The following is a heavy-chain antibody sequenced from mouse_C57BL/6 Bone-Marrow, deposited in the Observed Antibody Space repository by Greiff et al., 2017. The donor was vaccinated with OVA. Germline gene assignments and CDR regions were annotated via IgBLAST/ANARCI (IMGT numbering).Heavy chain of an antibody. J-gene: IGHJ1*03. D-gene: IGHD1-1*01. CDR3: ARDYGSSYWYFDV. V-gene: IGHV1-4*01. CDR1: GYTFTSYT. Sequence: QVQLQQSGAELARPGASVTMSCKASGYTFTSYTMHWVKPRPGQGLEWIGYINPSSGYTKYNQKFKDKATLTADKSSSTAYMQLSSLTSEDSAVYYCARDYGSSYWYFDVWGTGTTVTVSS. CDR2: INPSSGYT.